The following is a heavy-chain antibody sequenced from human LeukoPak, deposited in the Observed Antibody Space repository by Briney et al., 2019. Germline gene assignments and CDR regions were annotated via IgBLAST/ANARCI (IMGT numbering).Heavy chain of an antibody. V-gene: IGHV1-2*02. CDR3: ARDQGGRAYFDC. J-gene: IGHJ4*02. D-gene: IGHD3-16*01. CDR2: IYPNSGGT. Sequence: GASVKVSCKASGYTFIGYYMHWVRKAPGQGLEWMGWIYPNSGGTNYAQKFQGRVTMTRDTSISTAYMELSSLTSDDTAVYYCARDQGGRAYFDCWGQGTLVTVSS. CDR1: GYTFIGYY.